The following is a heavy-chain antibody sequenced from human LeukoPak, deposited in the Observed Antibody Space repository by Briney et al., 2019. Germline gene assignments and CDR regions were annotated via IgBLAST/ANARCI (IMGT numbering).Heavy chain of an antibody. CDR2: MYHSGST. CDR1: GYSISSGHY. D-gene: IGHD1-1*01. J-gene: IGHJ3*02. V-gene: IGHV4-38-2*01. CDR3: ARVSGSGTALDGFDI. Sequence: SETLSLTCAVSGYSISSGHYWGWIRRPPGKGLEWIGIMYHSGSTYFNPSLKSRVTISVDTSKNQFSLTLSSVTAADTAVYFCARVSGSGTALDGFDIWGQGTLVIVSS.